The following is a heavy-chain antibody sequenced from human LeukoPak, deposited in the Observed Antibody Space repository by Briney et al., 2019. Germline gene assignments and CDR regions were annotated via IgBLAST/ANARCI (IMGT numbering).Heavy chain of an antibody. CDR2: ISSSSSTI. D-gene: IGHD2-2*01. J-gene: IGHJ3*02. V-gene: IGHV3-48*01. CDR3: ASVYCSPTSCMRGAFDI. CDR1: GFTFSSYS. Sequence: PGGSLRLSCAASGFTFSSYSMNWVRQAPGEGLEWVSYISSSSSTIYYADSVKGRFTVSRDNAKNSLYLQMNSLRAEDTAVYYCASVYCSPTSCMRGAFDIWGQGTMVTVSS.